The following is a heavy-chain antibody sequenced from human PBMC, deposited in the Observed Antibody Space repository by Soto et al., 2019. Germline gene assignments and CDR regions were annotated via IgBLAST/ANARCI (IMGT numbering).Heavy chain of an antibody. Sequence: SETLSLTCAVYGGSFSGYYWSWIRQPPGKGLEWIGEINHSGSTNYNQSLKSRVTISVDTSKNQFTLKLSSVTAADTDEYYCARGLCTNGVCYTYYYYGMDVWGQGTTVT. CDR1: GGSFSGYY. D-gene: IGHD2-8*01. CDR2: INHSGST. CDR3: ARGLCTNGVCYTYYYYGMDV. J-gene: IGHJ6*02. V-gene: IGHV4-34*01.